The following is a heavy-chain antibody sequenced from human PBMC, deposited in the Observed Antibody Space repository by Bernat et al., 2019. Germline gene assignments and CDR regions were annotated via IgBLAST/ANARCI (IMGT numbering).Heavy chain of an antibody. D-gene: IGHD2-15*01. CDR3: AKHYCSGGSCYGGGGDP. CDR1: GFSFSSYA. Sequence: EVQLLESGGGLVQPGGSLRLSCAASGFSFSSYAMSWVRQAPGKGLEWVSAISGSGGSTFYADSVKGRFTISRDNSKNTLYLKMNSLRAEDTAVYYGAKHYCSGGSCYGGGGDPWGQETLVTVSS. J-gene: IGHJ5*02. CDR2: ISGSGGST. V-gene: IGHV3-23*01.